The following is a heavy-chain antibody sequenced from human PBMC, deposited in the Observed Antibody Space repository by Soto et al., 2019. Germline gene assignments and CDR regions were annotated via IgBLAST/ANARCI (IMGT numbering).Heavy chain of an antibody. CDR3: AHSIGIAVAGTFDY. V-gene: IGHV2-5*02. J-gene: IGHJ4*02. CDR2: IYWDDDK. D-gene: IGHD6-19*01. Sequence: QITLKESGPTLVKPTQTLTLTCTFSGFSFSTSGVGVGWIRQPPGKALEWLALIYWDDDKRYSPSLKSRLTITKDTSKNQVVLTMTNMDPVDTATYYCAHSIGIAVAGTFDYWGQGTLVTVSS. CDR1: GFSFSTSGVG.